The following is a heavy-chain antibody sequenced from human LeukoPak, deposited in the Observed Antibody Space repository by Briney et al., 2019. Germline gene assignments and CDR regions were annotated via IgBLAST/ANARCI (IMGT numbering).Heavy chain of an antibody. CDR3: ASWLRGVIGAFDI. Sequence: GGSLRLSCAASGFTFSSYAMSWVRQAPGKGLEWVSAISGSGGSTYYADSVKGRFTISRDNSKNTLYLQMNSLRADDTAVYYCASWLRGVIGAFDIWGQGTMVTVSS. CDR2: ISGSGGST. J-gene: IGHJ3*02. CDR1: GFTFSSYA. V-gene: IGHV3-23*01. D-gene: IGHD3-10*01.